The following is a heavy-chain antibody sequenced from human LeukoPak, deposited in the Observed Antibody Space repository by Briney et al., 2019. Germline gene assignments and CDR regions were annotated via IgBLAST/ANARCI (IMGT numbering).Heavy chain of an antibody. D-gene: IGHD4-17*01. CDR3: AREDYGDYDYYYGMDV. V-gene: IGHV3-7*05. J-gene: IGHJ6*02. CDR2: IKQDGSEK. CDR1: GFTFSSYW. Sequence: PGGSLRLSCAASGFTFSSYWMSWVRQAPGKGLEWVANIKQDGSEKYYVDSVKGRFTISRDNAKNSLYLQMNSLRGEDTAVYYCAREDYGDYDYYYGMDVWGQGTTVTVSS.